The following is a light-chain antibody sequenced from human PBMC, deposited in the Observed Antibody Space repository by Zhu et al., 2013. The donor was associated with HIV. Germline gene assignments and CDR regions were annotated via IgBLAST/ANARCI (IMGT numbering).Light chain of an antibody. Sequence: IQMTQSPSSLSASVGDRVTITCRASQNIRDWLAWYQQKPGKAPKLLIYKASSLETGVPSRFSGSGSGTEFTLTISSLQPEDFATYYCLQHNSYPRTFGQGTKVEIK. CDR2: KAS. CDR1: QNIRDW. V-gene: IGKV1-5*03. J-gene: IGKJ1*01. CDR3: LQHNSYPRT.